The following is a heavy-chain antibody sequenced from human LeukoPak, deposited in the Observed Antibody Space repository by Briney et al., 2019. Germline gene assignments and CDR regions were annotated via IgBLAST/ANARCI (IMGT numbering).Heavy chain of an antibody. CDR2: IRSKVYGWTT. V-gene: IGHV3-49*04. Sequence: GGSLSLPCTAWGFTFAYYAISGVDPAPRRGRAGVGFIRSKVYGWTTEYAASVKGRFTISRDDSKSIAYLQMNSLKTEHTAVYYCAKELIMRFDFWGQGTLVTVSS. D-gene: IGHD3-16*01. CDR3: AKELIMRFDF. J-gene: IGHJ4*02. CDR1: GFTFAYYA.